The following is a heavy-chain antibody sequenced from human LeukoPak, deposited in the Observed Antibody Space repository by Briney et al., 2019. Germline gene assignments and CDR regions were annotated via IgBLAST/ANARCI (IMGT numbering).Heavy chain of an antibody. J-gene: IGHJ4*02. Sequence: PGGSLRLSCAVSEFTVSSNHMSWVRQPPGKGLEWVSTIYTGGNTYFADSVKGRFTISRDNPKNTVYLQMNSLRAEDTAVYYCVREFSGSYYFDPWGQGALVTVSS. CDR2: IYTGGNT. CDR3: VREFSGSYYFDP. V-gene: IGHV3-53*01. D-gene: IGHD1-26*01. CDR1: EFTVSSNH.